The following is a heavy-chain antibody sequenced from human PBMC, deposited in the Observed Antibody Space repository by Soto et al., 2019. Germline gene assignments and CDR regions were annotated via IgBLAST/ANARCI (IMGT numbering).Heavy chain of an antibody. CDR1: EGTRPNYA. Sequence: PMRHSCPVVEGTRPNYAASCVSQAPGKGLELVSGISKSGCSTYYEGCVRGRFTISRGTSNNTLYRQMNSLRAEDTAVYYCAKVHSVGGIDYWGQGTPVTVSS. CDR3: AKVHSVGGIDY. V-gene: IGHV3-23*01. J-gene: IGHJ4*02. D-gene: IGHD2-15*01. CDR2: ISKSGCST.